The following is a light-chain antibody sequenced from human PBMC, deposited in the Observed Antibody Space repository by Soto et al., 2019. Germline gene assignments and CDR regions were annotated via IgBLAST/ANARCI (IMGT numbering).Light chain of an antibody. CDR1: QSVSSY. Sequence: EIVLTQSPATLSLSPGERATLSCRASQSVSSYLAWYQQKPGQAPGLLIYDASNRATDIPARFSGSGSGTDFTLTISSLEPEDFAVYYCQQRSNWLITFGQGTRLEIK. CDR2: DAS. CDR3: QQRSNWLIT. V-gene: IGKV3-11*01. J-gene: IGKJ5*01.